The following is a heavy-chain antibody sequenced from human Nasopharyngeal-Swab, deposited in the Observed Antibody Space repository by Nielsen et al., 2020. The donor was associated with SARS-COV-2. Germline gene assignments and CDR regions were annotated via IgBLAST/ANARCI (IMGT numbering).Heavy chain of an antibody. J-gene: IGHJ6*02. CDR2: INPSGGST. CDR1: GYTFTSYY. Sequence: ASVKVSCKASGYTFTSYYMHWVRQAPGQGLEWMGIINPSGGSTSYAQKFQGRVTMTRDTSTSTVYMELSSLRSEDTAVYYCARATYYDFWSGYYTALGGMDVWGQGTTVIVSS. CDR3: ARATYYDFWSGYYTALGGMDV. V-gene: IGHV1-46*01. D-gene: IGHD3-3*01.